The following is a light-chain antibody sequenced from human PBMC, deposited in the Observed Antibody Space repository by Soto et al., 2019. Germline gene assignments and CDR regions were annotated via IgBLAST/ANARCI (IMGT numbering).Light chain of an antibody. Sequence: EIVLTQSPATLSLSPGERATLSCRASQGINNYLAWYQQKPGQPPRLLIYDASNRATGIPARFSGSGSGTEFALTLRRLEPEDFALYYCQQRVIWPPITFGQGTRLEIK. CDR3: QQRVIWPPIT. V-gene: IGKV3-11*01. CDR2: DAS. J-gene: IGKJ5*01. CDR1: QGINNY.